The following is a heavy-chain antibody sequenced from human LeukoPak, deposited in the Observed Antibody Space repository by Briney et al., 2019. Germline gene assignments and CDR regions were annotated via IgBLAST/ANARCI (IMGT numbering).Heavy chain of an antibody. Sequence: ASVKVSCKASGYTFTIYGRNWVRQAPGQGLQWMGWINTNTGNPTYAQGFTGRFVFSLDTSVSTAYLQISSLKAEDTAVYYCARDFTYSPKWFDPWGQGTLVTVSS. CDR3: ARDFTYSPKWFDP. CDR1: GYTFTIYG. J-gene: IGHJ5*02. CDR2: INTNTGNP. D-gene: IGHD2-15*01. V-gene: IGHV7-4-1*02.